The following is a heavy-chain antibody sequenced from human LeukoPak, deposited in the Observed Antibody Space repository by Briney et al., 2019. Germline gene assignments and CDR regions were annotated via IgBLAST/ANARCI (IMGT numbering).Heavy chain of an antibody. Sequence: PGGSLRLSCAASGFTFRNAWMSWVRQAPGEGLEWVVRTKSKTDVGTTDYAAPRNGRFTIARDDSKHSLYLQMTSLKTEDTAVYYCTTVQSYYYDSSGYYIIDYWGQGNLVTVSS. CDR2: TKSKTDVGTT. D-gene: IGHD3-22*01. CDR1: GFTFRNAW. CDR3: TTVQSYYYDSSGYYIIDY. V-gene: IGHV3-15*01. J-gene: IGHJ4*02.